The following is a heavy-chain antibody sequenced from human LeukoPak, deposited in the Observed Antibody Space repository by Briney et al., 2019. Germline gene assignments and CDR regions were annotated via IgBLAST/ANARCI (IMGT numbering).Heavy chain of an antibody. D-gene: IGHD3-3*01. Sequence: GGSLRLSCAASGITFKNYNMNWVRQAPGKGLEWVAFIGSASSYVFYADSVKGRFTISRDNSKNTLYLQMNSLRAEDTAVYYCAKGPYYDFWSGYYEPFDYWGQGTLITVSS. CDR2: IGSASSYV. V-gene: IGHV3-21*01. CDR3: AKGPYYDFWSGYYEPFDY. CDR1: GITFKNYN. J-gene: IGHJ4*02.